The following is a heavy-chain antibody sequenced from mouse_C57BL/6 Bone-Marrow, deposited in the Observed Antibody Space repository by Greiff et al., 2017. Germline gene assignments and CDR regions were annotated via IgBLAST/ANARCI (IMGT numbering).Heavy chain of an antibody. CDR2: IYIGNGST. CDR3: ARSRYYGYDPYGYVDV. Sequence: VQLQQSGAELVRPGSSVKMSCKTSGYTFTSYGINWVKQRPGQGLEWIGYIYIGNGSTEYNEKFKGKATLTSDTSSSTAYMQLSILTSEDSAIDVCARSRYYGYDPYGYVDVWGTGTTVTVSS. V-gene: IGHV1-58*01. CDR1: GYTFTSYG. D-gene: IGHD2-2*01. J-gene: IGHJ1*03.